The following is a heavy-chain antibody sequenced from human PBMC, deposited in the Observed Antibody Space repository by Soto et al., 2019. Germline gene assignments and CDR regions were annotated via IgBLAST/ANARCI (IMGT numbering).Heavy chain of an antibody. CDR1: GYTFTSYG. CDR2: ISAYNGNT. V-gene: IGHV1-18*01. D-gene: IGHD3-3*01. J-gene: IGHJ6*02. CDR3: ASRHYDFWSGYYTGYDYYGMDV. Sequence: ASVKVSCKASGYTFTSYGISWVRQAPGQGLEWMGWISAYNGNTNYAQKLQGRVTMTTDTSTSTAYMELRSLRSDDTAVYYCASRHYDFWSGYYTGYDYYGMDVWGQGTTVTVSS.